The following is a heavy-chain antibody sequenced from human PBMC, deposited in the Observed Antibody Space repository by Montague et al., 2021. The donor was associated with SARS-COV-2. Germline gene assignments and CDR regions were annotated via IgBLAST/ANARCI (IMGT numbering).Heavy chain of an antibody. Sequence: SETLSLTCAVYTESFNGYYWTWIRQPPGGGLERIGEISHPGSTKYNPSLKSRVSISVNTYRKQVSLRLTSVTAADTATYYCARGVYNRVLFVVSPRYYFDYWGQGNMVAVSA. CDR2: ISHPGST. CDR1: TESFNGYY. V-gene: IGHV4-34*01. CDR3: ARGVYNRVLFVVSPRYYFDY. J-gene: IGHJ4*02. D-gene: IGHD3-10*01.